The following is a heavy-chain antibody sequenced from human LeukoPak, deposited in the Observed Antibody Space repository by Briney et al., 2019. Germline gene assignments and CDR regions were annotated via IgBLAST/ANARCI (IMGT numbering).Heavy chain of an antibody. Sequence: ASVKVFCKASGYTFIDYTMHWLRQAPGQRLDWMGWINGGSGNTKYSPEFRGRVTITRDTSASTGYMELSSLRSEDTAVYYCANPRYDSSGYYYVDWGQGTLVTVSS. CDR3: ANPRYDSSGYYYVD. CDR1: GYTFIDYT. D-gene: IGHD3-22*01. V-gene: IGHV1-3*01. CDR2: INGGSGNT. J-gene: IGHJ4*02.